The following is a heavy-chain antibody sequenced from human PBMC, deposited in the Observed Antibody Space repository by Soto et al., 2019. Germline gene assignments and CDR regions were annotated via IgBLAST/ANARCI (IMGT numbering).Heavy chain of an antibody. D-gene: IGHD5-18*01. V-gene: IGHV1-69*12. CDR3: ASGIQLWLRRINNGYSG. Sequence: QVQLVQSGAEVKKPESSVKVSCKAPGGTFSTYAISSVRQAPGQGLEWMGGIIPMFGTANYAQRFQDRVTITADESTNTVYMELSSLRSEDTAMYFCASGIQLWLRRINNGYSGWGQGTLVTVSS. J-gene: IGHJ4*02. CDR1: GGTFSTYA. CDR2: IIPMFGTA.